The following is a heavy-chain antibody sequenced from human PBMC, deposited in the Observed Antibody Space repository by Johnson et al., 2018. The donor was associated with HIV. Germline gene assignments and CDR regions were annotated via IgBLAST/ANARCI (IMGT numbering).Heavy chain of an antibody. D-gene: IGHD4-17*01. V-gene: IGHV3-11*04. J-gene: IGHJ3*02. CDR1: GFAFSDYY. Sequence: QVQLVESGGGLVQPGGSLRPSCAASGFAFSDYYMAWSRQAPGKGLEWVSFISSGSHSIYYADSVKARFTISRDNAKKSLYLQMNSLRAEDTAVYYCARDSTPWGGDYVDYAFDIWGQGTMVTVSS. CDR3: ARDSTPWGGDYVDYAFDI. CDR2: ISSGSHSI.